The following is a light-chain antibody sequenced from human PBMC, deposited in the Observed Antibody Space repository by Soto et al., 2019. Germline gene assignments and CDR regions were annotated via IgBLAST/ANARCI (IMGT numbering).Light chain of an antibody. V-gene: IGKV1-39*01. Sequence: QCPVKLTQSSGARATISCRASQMISNHLSWYQQKPGKAPKLLIYAASSLQSWVPSSFTGSGSGTDFTLTISSLQPEDFATYYCQQSYTSWWTFGQGTKV. J-gene: IGKJ1*01. CDR1: QMISNH. CDR2: AAS. CDR3: QQSYTSWWT.